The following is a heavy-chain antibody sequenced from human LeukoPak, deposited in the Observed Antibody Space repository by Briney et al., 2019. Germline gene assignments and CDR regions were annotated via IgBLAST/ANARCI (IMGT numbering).Heavy chain of an antibody. CDR3: ARHTYYYDSSGPGTFDY. Sequence: GAPVKVSCKASVGTFSSYAISWVRQAPGQGLEWMGGIIPIFGTANYAQKFQGRVTITADESTSTAYMELSSLRSEDTAVYYCARHTYYYDSSGPGTFDYWGQGTLVTVSS. J-gene: IGHJ4*02. D-gene: IGHD3-22*01. CDR1: VGTFSSYA. CDR2: IIPIFGTA. V-gene: IGHV1-69*13.